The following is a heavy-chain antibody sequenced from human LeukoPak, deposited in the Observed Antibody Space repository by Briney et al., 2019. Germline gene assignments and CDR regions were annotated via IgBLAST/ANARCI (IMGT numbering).Heavy chain of an antibody. CDR3: ARNWDDVESLGYYYFGMDV. CDR2: IWFDGSND. Sequence: PGRSLRLSCAASGFTFSNFGMHWVRQAPGKGLEWVAVIWFDGSNDYYAESVKGRFTISRDNSKSTLYLQMSSLRAEDTAVYFCARNWDDVESLGYYYFGMDVWGQGTTVSVSS. J-gene: IGHJ6*02. V-gene: IGHV3-33*01. D-gene: IGHD1-1*01. CDR1: GFTFSNFG.